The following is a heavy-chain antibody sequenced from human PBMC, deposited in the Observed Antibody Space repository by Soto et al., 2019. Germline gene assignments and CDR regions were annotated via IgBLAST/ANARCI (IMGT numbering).Heavy chain of an antibody. J-gene: IGHJ6*02. CDR2: IYTSGST. Sequence: SETLSLTCTVSGGSISSYYWSWIRQPAGKGLEWIGRIYTSGSTNYNPSPKSRVTMSVDTSKNQFSLKLSSVTAADTAVYYCARDLIVVLDYYYGMDVWGQGTTVTVSS. CDR1: GGSISSYY. V-gene: IGHV4-4*07. D-gene: IGHD1-26*01. CDR3: ARDLIVVLDYYYGMDV.